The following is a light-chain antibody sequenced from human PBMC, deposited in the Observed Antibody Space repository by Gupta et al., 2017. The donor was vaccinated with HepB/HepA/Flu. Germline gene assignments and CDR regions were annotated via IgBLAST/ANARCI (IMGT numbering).Light chain of an antibody. CDR3: QGWDSDGDHLL. CDR2: YTS. CDR1: DIGSRS. J-gene: IGLJ2*01. Sequence: SYVLTQPPSVSAAPGTTATITCGENDIGSRSVHWYQQKPGQAPLLVISYTSDRPSGITERFSGSGSGNTATLTISRVEAGDEADYYCQGWDSDGDHLLFGGGTKLTVL. V-gene: IGLV3-21*04.